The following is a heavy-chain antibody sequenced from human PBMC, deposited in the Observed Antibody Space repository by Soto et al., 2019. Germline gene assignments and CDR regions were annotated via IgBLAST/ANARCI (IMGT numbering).Heavy chain of an antibody. D-gene: IGHD6-13*01. CDR2: IYHSGST. V-gene: IGHV4-4*02. CDR1: GGSISSGNW. Sequence: SETLSLTCAVSGGSISSGNWWSWVRQPPGKGLEWIGEIYHSGSTNYNPSLKSRVTISVDKSKNQFSLKLSSVTAADTAVYYCARVPIGIAAAGTHFDYWGQGTLVTVSS. CDR3: ARVPIGIAAAGTHFDY. J-gene: IGHJ4*02.